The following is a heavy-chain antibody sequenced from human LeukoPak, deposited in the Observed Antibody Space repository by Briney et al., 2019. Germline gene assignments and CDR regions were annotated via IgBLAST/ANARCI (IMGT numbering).Heavy chain of an antibody. V-gene: IGHV1-18*01. J-gene: IGHJ4*02. Sequence: GASVKVSCKASGYTFTTYGISWVRQAPGQGLEWMGWNSAYNGNTNYPQKLQGRVTMTTDTSTSTAYMELRSLRSDDTAVYYCARDVLLVVGYSSGWYFDYWGQGTLVTVSS. CDR3: ARDVLLVVGYSSGWYFDY. CDR1: GYTFTTYG. CDR2: NSAYNGNT. D-gene: IGHD6-19*01.